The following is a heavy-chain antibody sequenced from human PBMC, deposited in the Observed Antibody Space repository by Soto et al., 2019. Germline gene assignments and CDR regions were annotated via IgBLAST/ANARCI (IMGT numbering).Heavy chain of an antibody. D-gene: IGHD3-3*01. CDR2: IWYDGSNK. CDR1: GFTFSSYG. CDR3: AREGSVRFLEWLPIDY. J-gene: IGHJ4*02. V-gene: IGHV3-33*01. Sequence: QVQLVESGGGVVQPGRSLRLSCAASGFTFSSYGMHWVRQAPGKGLEWVAVIWYDGSNKYYADSVKGRFTISRDNSKNTLYLQMNSLRAEDTAVYYCAREGSVRFLEWLPIDYWGQGTLVTVSS.